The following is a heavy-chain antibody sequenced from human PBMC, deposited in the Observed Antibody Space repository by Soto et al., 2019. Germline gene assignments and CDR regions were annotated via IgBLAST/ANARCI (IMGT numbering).Heavy chain of an antibody. V-gene: IGHV4-30-4*01. J-gene: IGHJ6*02. CDR1: GGSISNADYY. CDR2: IYYSGSS. CDR3: ARAIVVTVGGMDV. Sequence: QVQLQESGPGLVKPSQTLSLTCTVSGGSISNADYYWSWFRQPPGKGLEGIGYIYYSGSSFFNPSLKSRVTMSKDTSKNQFSLRLTSVTAADTAVYYCARAIVVTVGGMDVWGRGTTVTVSS. D-gene: IGHD5-12*01.